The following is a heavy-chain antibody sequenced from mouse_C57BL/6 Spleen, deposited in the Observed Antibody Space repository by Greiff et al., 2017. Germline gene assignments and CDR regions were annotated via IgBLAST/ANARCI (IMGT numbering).Heavy chain of an antibody. CDR1: GYAFSSSW. V-gene: IGHV1-82*01. CDR3: ARWVMDY. Sequence: QVQLKQSGAELMKPGASVKLSCKATGYAFSSSWMNWVKQRPGKGLEWIGRIYPGDGDTNYNGKFKGKATLTADKSSSTAYMQLSSLTSEDSAVYFCARWVMDYWGQGTSVTVSS. J-gene: IGHJ4*01. CDR2: IYPGDGDT.